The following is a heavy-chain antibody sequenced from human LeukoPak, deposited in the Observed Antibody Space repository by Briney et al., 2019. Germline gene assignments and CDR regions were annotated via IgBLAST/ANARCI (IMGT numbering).Heavy chain of an antibody. CDR3: ARVNDIRSFDV. D-gene: IGHD2-8*01. CDR2: ISAKNGNT. V-gene: IGHV1-18*01. CDR1: GYTFTDYG. Sequence: ASVKVSCKASGYTFTDYGFTWVRQAPGQGLEWMGWISAKNGNTNYAQKLQGRVTMTTDTSTSTAYMELRSLSSDDTAAYYCARVNDIRSFDVWGQGTMVTVSS. J-gene: IGHJ3*01.